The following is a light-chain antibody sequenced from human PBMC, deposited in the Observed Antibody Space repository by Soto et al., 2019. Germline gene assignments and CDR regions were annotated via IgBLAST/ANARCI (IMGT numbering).Light chain of an antibody. CDR1: QSISEW. Sequence: DIQMTQSPSTLSASVGDRVTITCRASQSISEWLAWYQQKPGKAPRLLIYRTSILESAVPSRFSGSASGTEFTLTISILQPDDFATYYCQQYNSYSRTFGQGTRLEIK. J-gene: IGKJ2*01. V-gene: IGKV1-5*03. CDR3: QQYNSYSRT. CDR2: RTS.